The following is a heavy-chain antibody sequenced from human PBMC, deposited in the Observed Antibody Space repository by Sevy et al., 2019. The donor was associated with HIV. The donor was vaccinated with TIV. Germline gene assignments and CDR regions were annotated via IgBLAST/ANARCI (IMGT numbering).Heavy chain of an antibody. V-gene: IGHV3-30-3*01. D-gene: IGHD2-21*02. CDR1: GFTFTLYA. J-gene: IGHJ4*02. CDR3: ARVAVEYCTDDCYHRFDY. CDR2: ISYSGTNK. Sequence: GGSLRLSCAASGFTFTLYAILWVRQAPGKGLEWVALISYSGTNKYYADSVKGRFTISRDDSKNTAYLQMNNLRTDDTAVYYWARVAVEYCTDDCYHRFDYWGQGTQVTVSS.